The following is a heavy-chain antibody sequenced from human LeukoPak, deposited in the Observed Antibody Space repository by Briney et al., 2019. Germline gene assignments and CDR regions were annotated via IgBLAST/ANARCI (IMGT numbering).Heavy chain of an antibody. CDR1: GGSISSGSYY. V-gene: IGHV4-61*02. CDR2: IYTSGST. D-gene: IGHD6-13*01. CDR3: ARGCSSSWTTYYFDY. J-gene: IGHJ4*02. Sequence: MPSQTLSLTCTVSGGSISSGSYYWSWIRQPGGRGLEWIERIYTSGSTNYNPSLKRRVTISVDTSKNQFSLKLSSVTAADTAVYYCARGCSSSWTTYYFDYWGQGTLVTVSS.